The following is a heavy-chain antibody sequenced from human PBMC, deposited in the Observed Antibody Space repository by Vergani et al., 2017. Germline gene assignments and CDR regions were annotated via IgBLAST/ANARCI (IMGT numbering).Heavy chain of an antibody. CDR1: GYTFTSYD. Sequence: QVQLVQSGAEVKKPGASVKVSCKASGYTFTSYDINWVRQATGQGLEWMGWMNPNSGNTGYAQKFQGRVTMTRNTSISTAYMELSSLRSEETTVYYCARALYCSSTSCYPDFDYWGQGTLVTVSS. D-gene: IGHD2-2*01. J-gene: IGHJ4*02. CDR2: MNPNSGNT. CDR3: ARALYCSSTSCYPDFDY. V-gene: IGHV1-8*01.